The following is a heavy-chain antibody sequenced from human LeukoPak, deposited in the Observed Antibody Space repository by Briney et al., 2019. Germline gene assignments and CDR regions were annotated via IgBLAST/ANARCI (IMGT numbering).Heavy chain of an antibody. J-gene: IGHJ4*02. D-gene: IGHD5-18*01. CDR2: IKGDGSGR. CDR1: GFTFGDYW. V-gene: IGHV3-7*01. CDR3: ARGSGGYSYGYPDY. Sequence: GGSLRLSCAASGFTFGDYWMSWVRQAPGKGLEWVANIKGDGSGRFYVDSVKGRFTIYRDNAERSLYLQMNSLRAEDTAVYYCARGSGGYSYGYPDYWGQGTLVTVSS.